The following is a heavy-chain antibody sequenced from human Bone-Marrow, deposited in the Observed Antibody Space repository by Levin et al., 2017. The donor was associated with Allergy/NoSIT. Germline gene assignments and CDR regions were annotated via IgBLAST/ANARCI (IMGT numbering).Heavy chain of an antibody. J-gene: IGHJ5*02. CDR1: GFNFRVYT. D-gene: IGHD1-26*01. CDR3: ARDRGATGRGFT. V-gene: IGHV3-21*01. Sequence: AGGSLRLSCVTSGFNFRVYTMTWVRQVPGKGLEWVSSITSDSADIHHADSVKGRFTISREDAQTSVFLQMNSLKVEDTAVYYCARDRGATGRGFTWGQGTLVTVSS. CDR2: ITSDSADI.